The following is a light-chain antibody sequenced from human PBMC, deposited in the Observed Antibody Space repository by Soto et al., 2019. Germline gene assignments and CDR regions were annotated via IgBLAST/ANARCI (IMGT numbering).Light chain of an antibody. CDR1: SSDVGSYNL. V-gene: IGLV2-23*01. CDR3: CSRQV. CDR2: EGS. J-gene: IGLJ1*01. Sequence: QSALTQPASVSGSPGQSITISCTGTSSDVGSYNLVSWYQQHPGKAPKLMIYEGSKRPSGVSNRFSGSKSGNTASLTISGLQAEDEADYYCCSRQVFGTGTKLTVL.